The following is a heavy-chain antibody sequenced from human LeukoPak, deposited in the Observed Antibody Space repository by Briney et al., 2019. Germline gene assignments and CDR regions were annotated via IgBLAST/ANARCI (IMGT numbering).Heavy chain of an antibody. J-gene: IGHJ4*02. Sequence: GASVKVSCKASGYTFTNYYMHWVRQAPGQGLEWVGVINPSGDWTNYAQKFRGRVTLTRDTSTSTAYMDLSSLRSEDTAIYYCAREELGGDHDYWGQGTLVIVSS. CDR3: AREELGGDHDY. CDR2: INPSGDWT. D-gene: IGHD2-21*02. CDR1: GYTFTNYY. V-gene: IGHV1-46*01.